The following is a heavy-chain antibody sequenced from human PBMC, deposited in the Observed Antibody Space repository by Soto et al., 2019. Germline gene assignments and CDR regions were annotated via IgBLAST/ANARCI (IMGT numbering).Heavy chain of an antibody. CDR3: AKGSADTRPYYFDS. CDR1: GFTFSSYA. CDR2: ITGSGGDT. J-gene: IGHJ4*02. V-gene: IGHV3-23*01. Sequence: GGSLRLSCAASGFTFSSYAMSWVRQAPGKGLEWVSAITGSGGDTYLADSVKGRFTISRDNTKNTLYLQMNSLRVEDTAVYYCAKGSADTRPYYFDSWGQGTLVTVSS. D-gene: IGHD6-13*01.